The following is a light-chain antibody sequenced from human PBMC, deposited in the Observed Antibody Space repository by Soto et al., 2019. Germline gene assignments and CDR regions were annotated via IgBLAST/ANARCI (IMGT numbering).Light chain of an antibody. CDR1: TSDVGGYNY. J-gene: IGLJ2*01. CDR3: SSYTSSSTVV. CDR2: DVS. V-gene: IGLV2-14*01. Sequence: QSVLTQPASVSGSPGQSITISCTGTTSDVGGYNYVSWYKQHPGKAPKLMIYDVSNRPSGVSNRFSGSKSGNTASLTISGLQAEDEADYYCSSYTSSSTVVFGGGTKVTVL.